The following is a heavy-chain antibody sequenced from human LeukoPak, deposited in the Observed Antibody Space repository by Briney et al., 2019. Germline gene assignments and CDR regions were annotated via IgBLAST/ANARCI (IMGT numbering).Heavy chain of an antibody. CDR1: RFTFSSYA. Sequence: GGSLRLSCAASRFTFSSYAMSWVRQAPGKGLEWVSTISGSGGVTDYADSVKGRFTISRDNSKNTLYLQMNSLRAEDTAVYYCARRAAAGHLDGFDIWGQGTLITVSS. CDR2: ISGSGGVT. J-gene: IGHJ3*02. CDR3: ARRAAAGHLDGFDI. D-gene: IGHD6-13*01. V-gene: IGHV3-23*01.